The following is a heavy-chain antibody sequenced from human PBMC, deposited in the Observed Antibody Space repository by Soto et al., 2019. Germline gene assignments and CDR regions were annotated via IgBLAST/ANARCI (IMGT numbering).Heavy chain of an antibody. D-gene: IGHD2-15*01. V-gene: IGHV1-3*01. CDR2: INAGNGNT. CDR1: GYTFTSYA. Sequence: GASVKVSCKASGYTFTSYAMHWVRQAPGQRLEWMGWINAGNGNTKYSQKFQGRVTITRDTSASTAYMELSSLRSEDTAVYYCARDGSGWISGLLYFDYWGQGTLVTVSS. J-gene: IGHJ4*02. CDR3: ARDGSGWISGLLYFDY.